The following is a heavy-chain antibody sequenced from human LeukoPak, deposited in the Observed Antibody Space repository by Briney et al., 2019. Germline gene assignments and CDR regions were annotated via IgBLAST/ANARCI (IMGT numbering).Heavy chain of an antibody. CDR1: GGSFSGYY. D-gene: IGHD3-22*01. CDR3: ARGARLKDYYDSSGYYLPFDY. Sequence: PSETLSLTCAVYGGSFSGYYWSWIRQPPGKGLEWIGEINHSGSTNYNPSLTSRVTISVDTSKNQFSLKLSSVTAADTAVYYCARGARLKDYYDSSGYYLPFDYWGQGTLVTVSS. CDR2: INHSGST. J-gene: IGHJ4*02. V-gene: IGHV4-34*01.